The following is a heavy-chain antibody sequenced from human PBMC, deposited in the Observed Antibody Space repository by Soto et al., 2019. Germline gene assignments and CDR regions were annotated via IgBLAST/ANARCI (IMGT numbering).Heavy chain of an antibody. D-gene: IGHD6-19*01. CDR2: IYPGDSDT. V-gene: IGHV5-51*01. CDR1: GYSFTSYW. J-gene: IGHJ6*02. Sequence: PGESLKISCKGSGYSFTSYWIGWVRQMPGKGLEWMGIIYPGDSDTRYSPSFQGQVTISADKSISTAFLQWSSLRAEDTAVYYCARDNEWLASYYYYGMDVWGQGTTVTVSS. CDR3: ARDNEWLASYYYYGMDV.